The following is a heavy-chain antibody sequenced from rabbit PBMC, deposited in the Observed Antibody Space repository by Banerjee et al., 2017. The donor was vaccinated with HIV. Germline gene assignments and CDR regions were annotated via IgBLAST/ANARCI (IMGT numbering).Heavy chain of an antibody. Sequence: QEQLEESGGGLVKPGASLTLTCKTSGFSFSSALPMCWVRQAPGKGLEWIASIDTGDGGSYYASWAKGRFTISLDNAQNTVFLQMTSLTVADTATYFCARGLVAGVLDLWGQGTLVTVS. CDR2: IDTGDGGS. CDR3: ARGLVAGVLDL. J-gene: IGHJ3*01. CDR1: GFSFSSALP. V-gene: IGHV1S45*01. D-gene: IGHD3-3*01.